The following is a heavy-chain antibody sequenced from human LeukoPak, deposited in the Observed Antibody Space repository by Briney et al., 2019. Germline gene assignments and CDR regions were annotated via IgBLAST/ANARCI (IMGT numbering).Heavy chain of an antibody. CDR2: INHSGST. CDR3: ARALGYYDFWSGYAPDYYFDY. CDR1: GRSFSGYY. Sequence: SETLSLTCAVYGRSFSGYYWSWIRQPPGKGLEWIGEINHSGSTNYNPSLKSRVTISVDTSKNQFSLKLSSVTAADTAVYYCARALGYYDFWSGYAPDYYFDYWGQGTLVTVSS. J-gene: IGHJ4*02. V-gene: IGHV4-34*01. D-gene: IGHD3-3*01.